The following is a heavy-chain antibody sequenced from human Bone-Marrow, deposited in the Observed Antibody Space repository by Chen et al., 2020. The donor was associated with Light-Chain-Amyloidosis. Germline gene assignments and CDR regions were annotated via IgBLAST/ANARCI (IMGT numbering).Heavy chain of an antibody. D-gene: IGHD2-15*01. CDR2: VIPILDTP. Sequence: QVQLVQSGAEVKKPGSSVKVSCRTSGGTFSSFPIIWVRQAPGQGLEWVGGVIPILDTPTYAQKFHGRVTITADDSSITSYVELRSLTSEVTAVYFCARLPRVLAALALYIWGQWTIVSVSS. CDR1: GGTFSSFP. V-gene: IGHV1-69*01. CDR3: ARLPRVLAALALYI. J-gene: IGHJ3*02.